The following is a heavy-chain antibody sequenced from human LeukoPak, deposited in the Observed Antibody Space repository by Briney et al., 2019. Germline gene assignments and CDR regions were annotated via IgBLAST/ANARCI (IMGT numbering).Heavy chain of an antibody. V-gene: IGHV3-21*01. CDR2: ISSSSSYI. CDR3: ARDPLRERRSRTTVTHIDY. J-gene: IGHJ4*02. Sequence: TGGSLRLSCAASGFTFSSYSMNWVRQAPGKGLEWVSSISSSSSYIYYADSVKGRFTISRDNAKNSLYLQMNSLRAEDTAVYYCARDPLRERRSRTTVTHIDYWGQGTLVTVSS. CDR1: GFTFSSYS. D-gene: IGHD4-17*01.